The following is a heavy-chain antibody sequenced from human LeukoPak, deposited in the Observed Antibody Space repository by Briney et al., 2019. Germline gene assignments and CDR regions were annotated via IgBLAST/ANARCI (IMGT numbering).Heavy chain of an antibody. V-gene: IGHV4-31*03. CDR3: ARVHHERLRLDV. J-gene: IGHJ6*02. Sequence: SQTLSLTCTVSGGSINSGDYFWSWIRQHPGKGLEWIGYIYYSESTHYNPSLKTRITISLDTSKNEFSLKLSSVTAADTAVYYCARVHHERLRLDVWGQGTTVTVSS. D-gene: IGHD2-21*02. CDR2: IYYSEST. CDR1: GGSINSGDYF.